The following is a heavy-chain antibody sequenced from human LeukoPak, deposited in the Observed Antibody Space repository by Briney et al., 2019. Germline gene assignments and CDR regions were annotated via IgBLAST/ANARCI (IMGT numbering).Heavy chain of an antibody. Sequence: GGSLRLSCTASGFAFDEHGMSWVRQVPGKGLEWVSAINWSGGSKGYADPLRGRLTISRENAKNSLYLQMESLRAEDTALYYCERAHITSLFYFDYWGEGTLVTVYS. D-gene: IGHD2-2*01. CDR2: INWSGGSK. CDR3: ERAHITSLFYFDY. CDR1: GFAFDEHG. V-gene: IGHV3-20*04. J-gene: IGHJ4*02.